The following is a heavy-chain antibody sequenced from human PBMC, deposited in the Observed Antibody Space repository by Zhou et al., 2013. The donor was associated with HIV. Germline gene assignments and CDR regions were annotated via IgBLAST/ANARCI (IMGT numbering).Heavy chain of an antibody. CDR1: GGNFRSYL. Sequence: QVQLVQSGAEVRRPGSTVKVSCKASGGNFRSYLFSWVRQAPGQGLEWMGGVIPTFGSRNYAQKFQDRVTISTDESTSTVYMEVSNLTPGDSAMYYCASDTEGYCIGSICYWSFNYWGQGTLVAVSS. CDR3: ASDTEGYCIGSICYWSFNY. J-gene: IGHJ4*02. V-gene: IGHV1-69*05. D-gene: IGHD2-15*01. CDR2: VIPTFGSR.